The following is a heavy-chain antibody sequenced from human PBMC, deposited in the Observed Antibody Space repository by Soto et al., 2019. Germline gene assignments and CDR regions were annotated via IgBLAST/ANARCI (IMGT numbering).Heavy chain of an antibody. V-gene: IGHV4-30-4*01. D-gene: IGHD3-22*01. J-gene: IGHJ4*02. CDR3: ARGYYYDSSGYFDY. Sequence: PSETLSLTCTVSGGSISSGDYYWSWIRQPPGKGLEWIGYIYYSGSTYYNPSLKSRVTISVDTAKNQFSLKVGSVTAADTAVYYCARGYYYDSSGYFDYWGQGTLVTVSS. CDR2: IYYSGST. CDR1: GGSISSGDYY.